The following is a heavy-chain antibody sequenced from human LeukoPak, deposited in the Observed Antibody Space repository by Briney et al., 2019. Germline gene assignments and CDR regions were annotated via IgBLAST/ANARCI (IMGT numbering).Heavy chain of an antibody. D-gene: IGHD4-23*01. CDR2: VNPSGFST. Sequence: ASVKVSCKASGYTFTSYYMHWVRQAPGQGLEWMGIVNPSGFSTTYAQKFQGRVTMTRDMSTTTDYMELNSLESDDTAVYYCARDNSIHERGWWFDPWGQGTLVTVSS. V-gene: IGHV1-46*01. J-gene: IGHJ5*02. CDR1: GYTFTSYY. CDR3: ARDNSIHERGWWFDP.